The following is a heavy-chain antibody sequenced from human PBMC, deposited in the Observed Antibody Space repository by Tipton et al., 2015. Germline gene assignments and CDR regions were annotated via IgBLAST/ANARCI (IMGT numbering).Heavy chain of an antibody. CDR1: GYTFSDYF. D-gene: IGHD1-26*01. V-gene: IGHV1-46*01. Sequence: QSGAEVKKPGASVQVSCKASGYTFSDYFMHWVRQAPGQGLEWMGIINPSGGSTSYAQKFQGRVTMTRDTSTSTVYMELSSLRSEETAVYYCGRDNSIVGPTNYYIDYWGQGTLVTVSS. J-gene: IGHJ4*02. CDR2: INPSGGST. CDR3: GRDNSIVGPTNYYIDY.